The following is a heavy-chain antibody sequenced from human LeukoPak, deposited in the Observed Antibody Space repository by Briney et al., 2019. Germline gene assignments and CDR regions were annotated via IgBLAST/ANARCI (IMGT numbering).Heavy chain of an antibody. V-gene: IGHV3-23*01. CDR2: ISGSGSGGST. CDR3: ARDGGSYGY. Sequence: PGGSLRLSCAASGFTFSSSAMSWVRQAPGKGLEWVSSISGSGSGGSTYYADSVKGRFTISRDNSKNTLYLQMNSLRAEDTAVYYCARDGGSYGYWGQGTLVTVSS. D-gene: IGHD1-26*01. CDR1: GFTFSSSA. J-gene: IGHJ4*02.